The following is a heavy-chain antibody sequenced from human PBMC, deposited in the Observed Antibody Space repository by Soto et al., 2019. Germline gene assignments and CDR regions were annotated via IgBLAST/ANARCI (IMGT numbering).Heavy chain of an antibody. V-gene: IGHV3-30*18. J-gene: IGHJ6*02. CDR1: GFTFSSYG. CDR2: ISYDGRNK. Sequence: QVQLVESGGGGVQPGRSLRLSCAASGFTFSSYGMHWVRQAPGKGLEWVAVISYDGRNKYYADSVKGRFTISRDNSKNTLYLQMNSLRPEDTAVYYCVKDGSSGWPYYYGMDVWGQGTTVTVSS. CDR3: VKDGSSGWPYYYGMDV. D-gene: IGHD6-19*01.